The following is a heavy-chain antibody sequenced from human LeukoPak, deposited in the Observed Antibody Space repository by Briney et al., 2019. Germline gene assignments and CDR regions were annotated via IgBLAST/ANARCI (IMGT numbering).Heavy chain of an antibody. V-gene: IGHV3-21*01. CDR2: ISSSSSYI. CDR1: GFTFSSYS. J-gene: IGHJ5*02. CDR3: GTGSGSGYPTNHWFHP. D-gene: IGHD3-3*01. Sequence: PGGSLRLSCAASGFTFSSYSMNWVRQAPGKELEWVSSISSSSSYIYYADSVKGRFTISRDNAKNSLYLQMNSLRAEDTAVYYCGTGSGSGYPTNHWFHPWGQGTLVTVSS.